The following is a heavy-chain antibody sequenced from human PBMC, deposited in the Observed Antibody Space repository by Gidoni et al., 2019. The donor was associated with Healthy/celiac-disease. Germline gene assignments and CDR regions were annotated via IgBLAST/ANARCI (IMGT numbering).Heavy chain of an antibody. D-gene: IGHD5-12*01. J-gene: IGHJ6*02. CDR3: AREVATIIMGGLYYYHGMDV. CDR2: MNPNSGNT. V-gene: IGHV1-8*01. CDR1: GYTFTSSV. Sequence: QVQPVQSGAEVKKPGASVKVSCKASGYTFTSSVITRVRQVPGQGLEWMGWMNPNSGNTGYGQKFQGRVTMTRNTTISTAYMELSSLRSEDTAVYYCAREVATIIMGGLYYYHGMDVWGQGTTVTVSS.